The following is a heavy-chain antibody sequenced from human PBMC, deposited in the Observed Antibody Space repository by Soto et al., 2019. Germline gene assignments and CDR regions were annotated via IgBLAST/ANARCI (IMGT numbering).Heavy chain of an antibody. CDR2: IGCDGSNK. CDR1: GFTFSSYG. V-gene: IGHV3-33*01. CDR3: ASARSYYFDY. D-gene: IGHD2-15*01. Sequence: QVQLVESGGGVVQPGRSLRLSCAASGFTFSSYGMHWVRQAPGKGLEWVEVIGCDGSNKYYADSVKGRFTISRDNAKNTRYLQRNSLRAEDTAVYYCASARSYYFDYWGQGTLVTVSA. J-gene: IGHJ4*02.